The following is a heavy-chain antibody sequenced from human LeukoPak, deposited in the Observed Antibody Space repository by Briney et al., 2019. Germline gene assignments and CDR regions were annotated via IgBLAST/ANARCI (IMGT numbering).Heavy chain of an antibody. V-gene: IGHV3-48*02. CDR3: ANLTH. J-gene: IGHJ4*02. CDR2: ISRTGNIV. CDR1: GFSFSNYS. Sequence: GGSLRLSCVATGFSFSNYSMHWVRQAPGRGLEWVSYISRTGNIVYYADSVKGRFTISRDNAKDSLFLQMDSLRDEDTAVYYCANLTHWGQGILVTVSS. D-gene: IGHD2-21*02.